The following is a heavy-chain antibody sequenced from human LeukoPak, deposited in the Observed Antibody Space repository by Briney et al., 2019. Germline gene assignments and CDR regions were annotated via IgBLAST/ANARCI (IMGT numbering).Heavy chain of an antibody. Sequence: AASVKVSCKASGYTFTSYAMHWVRQAPGQRLEWMGWINAGNGNTKYSQKFQGRVTITRDTSASTAYMELSSLRSEDTAVYYCARSRLPAAMYGGIAGAFDIWGQGTMVTVSS. CDR1: GYTFTSYA. J-gene: IGHJ3*02. D-gene: IGHD2-2*01. CDR3: ARSRLPAAMYGGIAGAFDI. CDR2: INAGNGNT. V-gene: IGHV1-3*01.